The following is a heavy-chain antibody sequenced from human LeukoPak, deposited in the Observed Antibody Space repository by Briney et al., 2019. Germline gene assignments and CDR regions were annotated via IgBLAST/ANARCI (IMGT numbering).Heavy chain of an antibody. J-gene: IGHJ4*02. CDR1: GYTFTGYY. CDR2: INPNSGGT. D-gene: IGHD3-22*01. Sequence: WASVKVSCKASGYTFTGYYMHWVRQAPGQGLEWMGWINPNSGGTNYAQKFQGRVTMTRDTSISTAYMELSRLRSDDTAVYYCARDLAGYYDSSGLDYRGQGTLVTVSS. V-gene: IGHV1-2*02. CDR3: ARDLAGYYDSSGLDY.